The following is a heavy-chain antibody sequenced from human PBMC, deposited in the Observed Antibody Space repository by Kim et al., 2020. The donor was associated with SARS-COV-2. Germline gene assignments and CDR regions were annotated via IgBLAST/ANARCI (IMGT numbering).Heavy chain of an antibody. V-gene: IGHV3-33*05. CDR2: ISFDGTKQ. Sequence: GGSLRLSRAVSGFTFSDYGMQWVRQAPGKGLEWVALISFDGTKQHYGDSVKGRLTISRDNSKNTVYLQMNSLRTEDTAVYYCGILARWDEGGSFYRWSDYSGQGTLVTVSS. CDR3: GILARWDEGGSFYRWSDY. CDR1: GFTFSDYG. D-gene: IGHD3-10*01. J-gene: IGHJ4*02.